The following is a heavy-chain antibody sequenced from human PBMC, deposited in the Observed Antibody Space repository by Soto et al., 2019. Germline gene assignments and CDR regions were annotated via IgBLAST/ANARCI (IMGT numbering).Heavy chain of an antibody. J-gene: IGHJ4*02. CDR1: GFAVSANY. V-gene: IGHV3-66*01. CDR2: IYSDGDT. CDR3: ATRMTTAPY. Sequence: EAHLVGSGGGLVQPGGSLRLSCAASGFAVSANYLSWVRQAPGKGLEWVSLIYSDGDTDYADSVRGRFTISRDNSKNTLYLQMNSLKAEDTAVYYCATRMTTAPYWGQGALVNVSS. D-gene: IGHD4-17*01.